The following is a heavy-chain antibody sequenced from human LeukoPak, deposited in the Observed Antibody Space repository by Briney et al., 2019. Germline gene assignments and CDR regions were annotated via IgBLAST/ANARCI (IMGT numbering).Heavy chain of an antibody. V-gene: IGHV4-39*02. Sequence: SSETLSLTCTVSGVSISSSNSYWGWIRQPPGKGLEWIGSIYYSGNTYYNASLKSQVSISIDTSKNQFSLRLTSVTAADTAVYYCARDAKYYYDSSGYPAGFDPWGQGTLVTVSS. CDR2: IYYSGNT. J-gene: IGHJ5*02. CDR1: GVSISSSNSY. CDR3: ARDAKYYYDSSGYPAGFDP. D-gene: IGHD3-22*01.